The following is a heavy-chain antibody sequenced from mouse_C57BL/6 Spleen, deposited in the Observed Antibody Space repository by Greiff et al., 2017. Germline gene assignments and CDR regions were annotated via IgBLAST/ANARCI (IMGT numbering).Heavy chain of an antibody. CDR1: GYTFTSYW. CDR2: IDPSDSYT. V-gene: IGHV1-50*01. Sequence: VQLQQPGAELVKPGASVKLSCKASGYTFTSYWMQWVKQRPGQGLEWIGEIDPSDSYTNYNQKFKGKATLTVDPSSSTAYMQLSSLTSEDSAVYYCARGASNTWFAYWGQGTLVTVSA. CDR3: ARGASNTWFAY. D-gene: IGHD2-5*01. J-gene: IGHJ3*01.